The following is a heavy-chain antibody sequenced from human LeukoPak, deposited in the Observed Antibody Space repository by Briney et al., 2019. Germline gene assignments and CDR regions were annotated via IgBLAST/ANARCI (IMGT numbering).Heavy chain of an antibody. CDR2: ISGSGGST. Sequence: GGSLRLSCAASGFTFSNAWMSWVRQAPGKGLEWVSGISGSGGSTYYADSVKGRFTISRDNSKNTLYLQMNNLRAEDTAVYYCAKDRWARGDQVSTADSVHYWGQGTLVTVSS. J-gene: IGHJ4*02. CDR3: AKDRWARGDQVSTADSVHY. D-gene: IGHD5/OR15-5a*01. V-gene: IGHV3-23*01. CDR1: GFTFSNAW.